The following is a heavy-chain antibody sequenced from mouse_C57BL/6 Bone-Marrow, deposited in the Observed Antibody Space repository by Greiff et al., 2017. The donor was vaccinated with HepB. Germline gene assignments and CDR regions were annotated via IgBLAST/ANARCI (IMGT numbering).Heavy chain of an antibody. V-gene: IGHV3-6*01. CDR2: ISYDGSN. CDR3: ARDRAYYSNPYYFDY. D-gene: IGHD2-5*01. Sequence: VQLQQSGPGLVKPSQSLSLTCSVTGYSITSGYYWNWIRQFPGNKLEWMGYISYDGSNNYNPSLKNRISITRDPSKNQFFLKLNSVTTEDTATYYCARDRAYYSNPYYFDYWGQGTTLTVSS. CDR1: GYSITSGYY. J-gene: IGHJ2*01.